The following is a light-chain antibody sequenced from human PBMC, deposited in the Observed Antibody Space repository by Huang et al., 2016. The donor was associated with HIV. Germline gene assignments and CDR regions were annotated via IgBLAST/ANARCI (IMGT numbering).Light chain of an antibody. CDR3: QQYGSSSYT. J-gene: IGKJ2*01. V-gene: IGKV3D-20*01. Sequence: EIVLTQSPASLSLSPGERAMLSCGASQSVSSSFLAWFQHKPGPPPRRLIYGASVRAPGIPDRFSGGGSGTDFTLTISRLEPEDFAVYYCQQYGSSSYTFGQGTKLEIK. CDR2: GAS. CDR1: QSVSSSF.